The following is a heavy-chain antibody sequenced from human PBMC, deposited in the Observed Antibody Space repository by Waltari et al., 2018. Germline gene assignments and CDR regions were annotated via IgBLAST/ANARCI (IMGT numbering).Heavy chain of an antibody. V-gene: IGHV6-1*01. CDR3: ARGKFTAFDI. Sequence: QVQLQQSGPGLVKPSQTLSLTCAVSGDSLFTTSVAWNWIRQSPSRGLEGLGRTYYRSQWRNDYALSVKGRITVNPDTSKNHFSLQLDSGTPDDTAVYYCARGKFTAFDIWGQGTMVTVSS. CDR2: TYYRSQWRN. CDR1: GDSLFTTSVA. J-gene: IGHJ3*02.